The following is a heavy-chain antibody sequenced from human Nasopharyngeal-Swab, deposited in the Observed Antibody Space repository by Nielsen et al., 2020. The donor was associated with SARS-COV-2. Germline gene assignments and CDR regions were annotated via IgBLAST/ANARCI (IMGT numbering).Heavy chain of an antibody. J-gene: IGHJ6*02. Sequence: PGKGLEWIGEINHSGSTNYNPSLKSRVTISVGTSKNQFSLKLSSVTAADTAVYYCARDAKFYYYYYGMDVWGQGTTVTVSS. V-gene: IGHV4-34*01. D-gene: IGHD4/OR15-4a*01. CDR2: INHSGST. CDR3: ARDAKFYYYYYGMDV.